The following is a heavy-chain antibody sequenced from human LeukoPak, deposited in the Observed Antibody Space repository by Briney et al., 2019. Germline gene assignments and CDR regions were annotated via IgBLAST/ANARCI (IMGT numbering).Heavy chain of an antibody. V-gene: IGHV1-69*05. CDR3: ASSYDYVWGRDY. J-gene: IGHJ4*02. Sequence: ASVKVSCKASGGTFSSYAISWVRQAPGQGLKWMGRIIPIFGTANYAQKFQGRVTITTDESTSTAYMELSSLRSEDTVVYYCASSYDYVWGRDYWGQGTLVTVSS. CDR1: GGTFSSYA. CDR2: IIPIFGTA. D-gene: IGHD3-16*01.